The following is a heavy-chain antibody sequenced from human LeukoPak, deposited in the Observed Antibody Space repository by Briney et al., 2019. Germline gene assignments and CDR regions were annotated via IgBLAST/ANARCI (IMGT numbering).Heavy chain of an antibody. J-gene: IGHJ4*02. CDR2: ISAYNGNT. D-gene: IGHD3-22*01. CDR1: GYTFTSYG. V-gene: IGHV1-18*01. CDR3: ARAPPTYYYDSSGRTFDY. Sequence: ASVKVSCKASGYTFTSYGISWVRQAPGQGLEWMGWISAYNGNTNYAQKLQGRVTMTTDTSTSTAYMELRSLRSDDTAVYYCARAPPTYYYDSSGRTFDYWGQGTLVTVSS.